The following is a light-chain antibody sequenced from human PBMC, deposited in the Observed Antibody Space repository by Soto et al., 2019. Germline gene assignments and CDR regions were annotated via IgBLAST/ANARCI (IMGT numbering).Light chain of an antibody. Sequence: EIVLTQSPGTLSLSPGERATLSCRASQSVSSTYLAWYQQKPGQAPRLPIYGASSRATGIPDRFSGSGSGKDFTLTISRLEAEDFAVYYCQQYGNSPLYTFGQGTKLEIK. V-gene: IGKV3-20*01. CDR3: QQYGNSPLYT. CDR2: GAS. J-gene: IGKJ2*01. CDR1: QSVSSTY.